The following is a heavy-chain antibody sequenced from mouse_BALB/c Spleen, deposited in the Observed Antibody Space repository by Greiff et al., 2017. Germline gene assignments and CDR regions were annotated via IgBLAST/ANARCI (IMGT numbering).Heavy chain of an antibody. J-gene: IGHJ2*01. Sequence: DVKLVESGGGLVQPGGSLKLSCAASGFTFSSYGMSWVRQTPDKRLELVATINSNGGSTYYPDSVKGRFTISRDNAKNTLYLQMSSLKSEDTAMYYCARGHYDYHFDYWGQGTTLTVSS. CDR1: GFTFSSYG. V-gene: IGHV5-6-3*01. D-gene: IGHD2-4*01. CDR3: ARGHYDYHFDY. CDR2: INSNGGST.